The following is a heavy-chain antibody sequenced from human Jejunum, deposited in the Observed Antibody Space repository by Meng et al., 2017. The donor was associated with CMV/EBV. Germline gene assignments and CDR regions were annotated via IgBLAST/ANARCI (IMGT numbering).Heavy chain of an antibody. CDR3: VRDPFREWFDP. CDR2: VSHDGST. D-gene: IGHD3-10*01. CDR1: GGSFSNYY. J-gene: IGHJ5*02. V-gene: IGHV4-34*01. Sequence: WAVYGGSFSNYYWSWIRQTPGKGLEWIGEVSHDGSTNYNPSLKSRVTISVDTSKNQFSLTLTSATAADTAVYYCVRDPFREWFDPWGQGTLVTVSS.